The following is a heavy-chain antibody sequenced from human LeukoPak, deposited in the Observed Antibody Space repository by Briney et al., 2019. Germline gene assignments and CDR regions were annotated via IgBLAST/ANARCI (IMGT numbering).Heavy chain of an antibody. Sequence: SETLSLTCTVSGGSISSSSYYWGWIRQPPGKGLEWIGSIYYSGTTYYNPSLKSRVTIFVDASNNQFSLKLTSVTAADTAVYYSARHSGSYFTYALDIWGQGTMVTVSS. D-gene: IGHD1-26*01. CDR2: IYYSGTT. CDR1: GGSISSSSYY. J-gene: IGHJ3*02. CDR3: ARHSGSYFTYALDI. V-gene: IGHV4-39*01.